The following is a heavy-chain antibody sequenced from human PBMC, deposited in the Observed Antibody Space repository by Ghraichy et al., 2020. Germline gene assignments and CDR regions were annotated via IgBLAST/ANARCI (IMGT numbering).Heavy chain of an antibody. J-gene: IGHJ3*01. CDR2: INQDGSEK. Sequence: GGSLRLSCAASGFTFSSYWMTWVRQAPGKGLEWVANINQDGSEKYYVDSVKGRFTISRDNAKNSLFLQMNSLRAEDTAVYYCTRTRYFYDSNGYYKDAFDFWGQGTMVAVSS. D-gene: IGHD3-22*01. V-gene: IGHV3-7*01. CDR1: GFTFSSYW. CDR3: TRTRYFYDSNGYYKDAFDF.